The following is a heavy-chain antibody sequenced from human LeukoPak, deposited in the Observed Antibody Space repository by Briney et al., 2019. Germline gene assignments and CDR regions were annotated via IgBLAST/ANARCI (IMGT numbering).Heavy chain of an antibody. CDR3: ARADSTTSFDY. D-gene: IGHD1-1*01. CDR1: GGSISSYY. V-gene: IGHV4-59*08. J-gene: IGHJ4*02. CDR2: IYYSGST. Sequence: PSETLSLTCTVSGGSISSYYWSWVRQPPGKGLEWVGYIYYSGSTNYNPSLKNRVTISVDTSKNQFSLKLSSVTAADTALYYCARADSTTSFDYWGQGTLVTVSS.